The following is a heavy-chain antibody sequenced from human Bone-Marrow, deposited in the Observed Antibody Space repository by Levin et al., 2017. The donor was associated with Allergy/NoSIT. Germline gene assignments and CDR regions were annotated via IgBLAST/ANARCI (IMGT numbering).Heavy chain of an antibody. CDR3: AHSPPDSDWILYYFDF. J-gene: IGHJ4*02. Sequence: ESGPTLVKPTQTLTLTCTFSGFSLSTVGVGVGWIRQPPGKALEWLALIYWNDDRRYSPSLKNRLTVTKDTSKNQVVLRMTNMDPVDTATYYCAHSPPDSDWILYYFDFWGQGSLVSVSS. D-gene: IGHD3-9*01. CDR1: GFSLSTVGVG. CDR2: IYWNDDR. V-gene: IGHV2-5*01.